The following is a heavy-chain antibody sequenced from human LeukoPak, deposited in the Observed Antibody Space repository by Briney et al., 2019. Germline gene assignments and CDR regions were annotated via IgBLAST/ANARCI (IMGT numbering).Heavy chain of an antibody. CDR3: ARAAVDYGDFRIDY. J-gene: IGHJ4*02. D-gene: IGHD4-17*01. CDR1: GGSISSYY. CDR2: IYYSGST. V-gene: IGHV4-59*01. Sequence: PSETLSVTCTVSGGSISSYYWSWIRQPPGKGLEWIGYIYYSGSTNYNPSLKSRVTISVDTSKNQFSLKLSSVTAADTAVYYCARAAVDYGDFRIDYWGQGTLVTVSS.